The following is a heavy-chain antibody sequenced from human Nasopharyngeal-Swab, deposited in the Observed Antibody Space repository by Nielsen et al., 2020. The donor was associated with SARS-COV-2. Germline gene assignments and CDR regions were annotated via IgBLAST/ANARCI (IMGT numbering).Heavy chain of an antibody. CDR2: INAGNGNT. Sequence: ASVKVSCKASGYTLTSYAMHWVRQAPGQRLEWMGWINAGNGNTKYSQKFQGRVTITRDTSASTAYMELSSLRSEDTAVYYCARDPEGYSSGWYGFLSGGLVLDYYYYGMDVWGQGTTVTVSS. D-gene: IGHD6-19*01. CDR3: ARDPEGYSSGWYGFLSGGLVLDYYYYGMDV. J-gene: IGHJ6*02. V-gene: IGHV1-3*01. CDR1: GYTLTSYA.